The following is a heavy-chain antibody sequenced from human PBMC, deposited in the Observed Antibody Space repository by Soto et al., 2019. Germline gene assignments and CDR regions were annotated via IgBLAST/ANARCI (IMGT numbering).Heavy chain of an antibody. CDR2: ISYDGSNK. D-gene: IGHD6-19*01. CDR1: GFTFSSYA. CDR3: ARLAVAGTLDY. Sequence: QVQLVESGGGVVQPGRSLRLSCAASGFTFSSYAMHWVRQAPGKGLEWVAVISYDGSNKYYADSVKGRFTISRDNSKNTLYLQMNSLRAEDTAVYYCARLAVAGTLDYWGQGTLVTVSS. J-gene: IGHJ4*02. V-gene: IGHV3-30-3*01.